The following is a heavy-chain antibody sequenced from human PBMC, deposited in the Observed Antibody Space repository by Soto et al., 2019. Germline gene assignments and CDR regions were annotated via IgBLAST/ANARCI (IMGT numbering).Heavy chain of an antibody. D-gene: IGHD2-2*01. J-gene: IGHJ5*02. Sequence: PSDTLALSCAVCGGSICSGGYAWSWIRQPPGKGLEWIGYIYHSGSTYYNPSLKSRVTISVDRSKNQFSLKLSSVTAADTAVYYCARVPDRWGQGTLVTVS. CDR2: IYHSGST. V-gene: IGHV4-30-2*01. CDR3: ARVPDR. CDR1: GGSICSGGYA.